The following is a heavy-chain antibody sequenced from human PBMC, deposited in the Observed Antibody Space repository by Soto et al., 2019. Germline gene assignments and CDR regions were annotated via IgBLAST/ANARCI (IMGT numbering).Heavy chain of an antibody. Sequence: PGGSLRLSCAASGFTFSSYDMHWVRQATGKGLEWVSAIGTAGDTYYPGSVKGRFTISRENAKNSLYLQMNSLRAGDTAVYYCARDFGPRSCMDVWGQGTTVTVSS. J-gene: IGHJ6*02. CDR2: IGTAGDT. CDR1: GFTFSSYD. CDR3: ARDFGPRSCMDV. D-gene: IGHD3-10*01. V-gene: IGHV3-13*04.